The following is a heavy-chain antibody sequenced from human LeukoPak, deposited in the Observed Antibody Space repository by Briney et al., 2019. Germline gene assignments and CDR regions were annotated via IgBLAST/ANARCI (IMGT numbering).Heavy chain of an antibody. CDR1: GGSISSYY. V-gene: IGHV4-59*01. Sequence: SETLSLTCTVSGGSISSYYWSWIRQPPGKGLEWIGYIYYSGSTNYNPSLKSRVTISVDTSKNQFSLKLSSVTAADTAVYYCASVKMTRPDYVWSQGTLVTVSS. CDR2: IYYSGST. CDR3: ASVKMTRPDYV. D-gene: IGHD3-10*02. J-gene: IGHJ4*02.